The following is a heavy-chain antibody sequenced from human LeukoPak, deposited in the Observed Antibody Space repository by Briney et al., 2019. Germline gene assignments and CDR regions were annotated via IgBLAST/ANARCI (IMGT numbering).Heavy chain of an antibody. D-gene: IGHD1-26*01. CDR3: AREPRYSGTYYIDY. Sequence: TGGSLRLSCAASGFTFSSYAMHWVRQAPGKGLEWVAVISYDGSNKYYADSVKGRFTISRDNAQNSLYLQMNSLRAEDTAVYYCAREPRYSGTYYIDYWGQGTLVTVSS. CDR2: ISYDGSNK. CDR1: GFTFSSYA. V-gene: IGHV3-30-3*01. J-gene: IGHJ4*02.